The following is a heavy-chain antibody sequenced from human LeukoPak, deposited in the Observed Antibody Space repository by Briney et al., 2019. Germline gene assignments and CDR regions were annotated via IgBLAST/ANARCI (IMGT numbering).Heavy chain of an antibody. CDR3: AKDKRVIWSGYDFDY. D-gene: IGHD5-12*01. CDR1: GFTFSSYG. V-gene: IGHV3-33*06. J-gene: IGHJ4*02. CDR2: IWYDGSNK. Sequence: GGSLGLSCAASGFTFSSYGMHWVRQAPGKGLEWVAVIWYDGSNKYYADSVKGRFTISRDNSKNTLYLQMNSLRAEDTAVYYCAKDKRVIWSGYDFDYWGQGTLVTVSS.